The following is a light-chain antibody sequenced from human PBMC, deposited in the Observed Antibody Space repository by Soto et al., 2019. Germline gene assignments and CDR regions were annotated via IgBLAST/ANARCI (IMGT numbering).Light chain of an antibody. V-gene: IGKV3-11*01. CDR3: QQRRDWPLT. J-gene: IGKJ4*01. Sequence: EIVLTQPPATLSLSPGERATLSCRASQSLGYYLAWFQQKHGQAPRLLIYDTSNRASGIPDRFSGSGSGTDFTLTISSLDPEDFAVYYCQQRRDWPLTFGGGTKVEIK. CDR2: DTS. CDR1: QSLGYY.